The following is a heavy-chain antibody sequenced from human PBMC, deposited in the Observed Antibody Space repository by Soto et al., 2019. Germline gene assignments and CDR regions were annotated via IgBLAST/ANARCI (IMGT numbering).Heavy chain of an antibody. CDR1: GFTFDDHA. CDR3: AKGSGLAYCGGDCYSYYYYYGMDV. J-gene: IGHJ6*02. Sequence: GGSLRLSCAASGFTFDDHAMHWVRQAPGKGLEWVSGISWNSGSIGYADSVKGRFTISRDNAKNSLYLQMNSLRAEDTALYYCAKGSGLAYCGGDCYSYYYYYGMDVWGQGTTVTVSS. CDR2: ISWNSGSI. D-gene: IGHD2-21*02. V-gene: IGHV3-9*01.